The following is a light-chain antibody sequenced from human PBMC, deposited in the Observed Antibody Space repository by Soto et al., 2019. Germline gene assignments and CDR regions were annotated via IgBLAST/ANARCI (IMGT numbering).Light chain of an antibody. CDR2: GAS. V-gene: IGKV3-11*01. CDR1: QSVITY. Sequence: EIVLTQSPATLSLSAGEGATLSCRASQSVITYLAWYQQXPGQAPRFLIYGASNRATGVAARFSGSGSGKDFTLTISSLEPEDSAVYYCQQRDSWWTFGQGTKVDIK. CDR3: QQRDSWWT. J-gene: IGKJ1*01.